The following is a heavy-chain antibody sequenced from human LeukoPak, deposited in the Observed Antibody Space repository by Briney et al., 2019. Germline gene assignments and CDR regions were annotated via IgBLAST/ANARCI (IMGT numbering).Heavy chain of an antibody. Sequence: LSLTCTVSGDSISSSSSYWGWIRQAPGKGLEWVSHISIIGNMISYAHSVKDRFTIYRDNAKNSMYLQMTSLRAEDTAVYYCARDLPFSRYCTSTTSCYPNFYFDHWGQGTLVTVSS. D-gene: IGHD2/OR15-2a*01. CDR1: GDSISSSSSY. CDR2: ISIIGNMI. V-gene: IGHV3-11*01. J-gene: IGHJ4*02. CDR3: ARDLPFSRYCTSTTSCYPNFYFDH.